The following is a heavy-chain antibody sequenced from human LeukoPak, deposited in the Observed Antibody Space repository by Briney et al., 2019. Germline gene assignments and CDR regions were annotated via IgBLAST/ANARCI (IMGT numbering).Heavy chain of an antibody. CDR2: IQYDGSSK. Sequence: PGGSLRLSCAASGFIFSNYAMYWVRQAPGKGLESVAFIQYDGSSKYHGDSVKGRITISRDNTKNTLHLQMNSLRVEDTAVYYCAKDGEYFNFASWGQGTLVTVSS. CDR1: GFIFSNYA. D-gene: IGHD4-17*01. CDR3: AKDGEYFNFAS. J-gene: IGHJ4*02. V-gene: IGHV3-30*02.